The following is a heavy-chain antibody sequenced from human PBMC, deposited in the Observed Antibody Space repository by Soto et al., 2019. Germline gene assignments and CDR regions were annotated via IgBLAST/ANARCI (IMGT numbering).Heavy chain of an antibody. J-gene: IGHJ4*02. D-gene: IGHD2-15*01. CDR3: ARGYCSGGSCYPVLI. Sequence: SETLSLTCTVSGGFISSYYWSWIRQPPWKGLEWIGYIYYSGSTNYNPSLKSRVTISVDTSKNQFSLKLSSVTAADTAVYYCARGYCSGGSCYPVLIWGQGTLVTVSS. V-gene: IGHV4-59*01. CDR2: IYYSGST. CDR1: GGFISSYY.